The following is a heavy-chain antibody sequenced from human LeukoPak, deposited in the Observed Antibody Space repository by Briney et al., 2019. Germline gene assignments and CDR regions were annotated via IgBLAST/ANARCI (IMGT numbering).Heavy chain of an antibody. Sequence: SETLSLTCTVSGGSITSYYWSWIRQPPGKGLEWIRSIYYSESTKYNPSLKSRVSISVDMSKNQFSLKLSSVTAADTAVYYCARWGYTYGPFDYWGQGTLVTVSS. J-gene: IGHJ4*02. CDR2: IYYSEST. V-gene: IGHV4-59*01. CDR3: ARWGYTYGPFDY. D-gene: IGHD5-18*01. CDR1: GGSITSYY.